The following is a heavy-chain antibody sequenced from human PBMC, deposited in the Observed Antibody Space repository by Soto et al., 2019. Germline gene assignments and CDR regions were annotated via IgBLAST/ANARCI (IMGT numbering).Heavy chain of an antibody. Sequence: QVPLVQSGAEVKKPGASVQVSCKTSGYSFSEFRMHWVRQAPGQGLEWMGWVNPINGNTNYAQDFQGRVTMTRDASTKTVYMELSSLTSDDTSTVYCARENWHFDYWGQGTLITVSP. CDR3: ARENWHFDY. J-gene: IGHJ4*02. CDR1: GYSFSEFR. CDR2: VNPINGNT. V-gene: IGHV1-2*02.